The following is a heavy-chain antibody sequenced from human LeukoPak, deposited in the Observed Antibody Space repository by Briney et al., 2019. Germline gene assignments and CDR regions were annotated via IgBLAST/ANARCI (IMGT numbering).Heavy chain of an antibody. CDR3: ARRSPSLDWFDP. V-gene: IGHV4-59*01. CDR2: IYYIGST. CDR1: GDSIISYF. Sequence: PSETLSLTCTVSGDSIISYFWSWIRQSPGKGLEWIGYIYYIGSTAYNPSLKSRVTMSVDTSKSQFSLKLSSVTAADTAVYYCARRSPSLDWFDPWGQGTLVTVSS. J-gene: IGHJ5*02. D-gene: IGHD6-6*01.